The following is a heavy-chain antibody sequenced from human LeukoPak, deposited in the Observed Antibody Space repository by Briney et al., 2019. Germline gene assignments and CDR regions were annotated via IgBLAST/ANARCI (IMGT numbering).Heavy chain of an antibody. V-gene: IGHV4-34*01. CDR1: GGSFSGYY. CDR2: INHSGST. CDR3: ARLSADKYYYDSSGYYSLYYFDY. J-gene: IGHJ4*02. Sequence: SETLSLTCAVYGGSFSGYYWSWIRQPPGKGLEWIGEINHSGSTNYNPSLKSRVTISVDTSKNQFSLKLSSVTAADTAVYYCARLSADKYYYDSSGYYSLYYFDYWGQGTLVTVSS. D-gene: IGHD3-22*01.